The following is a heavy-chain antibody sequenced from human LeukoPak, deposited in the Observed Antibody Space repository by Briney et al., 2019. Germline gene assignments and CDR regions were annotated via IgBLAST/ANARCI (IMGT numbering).Heavy chain of an antibody. D-gene: IGHD4-23*01. V-gene: IGHV1-2*02. J-gene: IGHJ3*02. CDR2: INPNSGGT. Sequence: GASVNVSCKASGFSFTDYYMHWVRQAPGQGPEWMGWINPNSGGTNYPQKFQGRVTMTRDTSISTAYVELSRLRSDDTAVYYCARDPHDYGGNAFDIWGQGTMVTVSS. CDR1: GFSFTDYY. CDR3: ARDPHDYGGNAFDI.